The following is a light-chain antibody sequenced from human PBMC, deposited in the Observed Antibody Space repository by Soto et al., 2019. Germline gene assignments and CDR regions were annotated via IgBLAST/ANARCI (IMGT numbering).Light chain of an antibody. V-gene: IGKV3-15*01. Sequence: MTQSPATLSMSLGERATLSCRASQSVSSNLAWYQQKPGQAPRLLIYGASTRATGIPARFSGSGSGTEFTLTISSLQSEDFAVYYCQHYNDWPTFGQGTKVDIK. CDR1: QSVSSN. CDR3: QHYNDWPT. J-gene: IGKJ1*01. CDR2: GAS.